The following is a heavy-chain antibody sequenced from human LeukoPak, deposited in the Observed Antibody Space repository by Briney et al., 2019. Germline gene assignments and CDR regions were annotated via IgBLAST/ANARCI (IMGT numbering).Heavy chain of an antibody. CDR1: GFTFSNYA. CDR3: AKDYSSSWPPFDY. J-gene: IGHJ4*02. D-gene: IGHD6-13*01. V-gene: IGHV3-23*01. CDR2: IINTGGST. Sequence: GGSLRLSCAASGFTFSNYAMSWVRQAPGKGLEWVSGIINTGGSTYYADSVKGRFTISRDNSKNTLYLQMNSLRAEDTAVYYCAKDYSSSWPPFDYWGQGTLVTVSS.